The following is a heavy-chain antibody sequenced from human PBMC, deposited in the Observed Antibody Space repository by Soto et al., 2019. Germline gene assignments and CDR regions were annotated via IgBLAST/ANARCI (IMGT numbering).Heavy chain of an antibody. CDR1: GYTFTSYG. J-gene: IGHJ6*02. Sequence: QVQLVQSGGEVKKPGASVKVSCKASGYTFTSYGVSWVRQAPGQGLEWMGWISGFKGTTNYAQKFQGRVTMTTDTSTSTAHMELRSLRSDDTAVYYCAREGSTIRNYDYYYYGMDVWGQGTTVTVSS. CDR3: AREGSTIRNYDYYYYGMDV. V-gene: IGHV1-18*01. D-gene: IGHD5-12*01. CDR2: ISGFKGTT.